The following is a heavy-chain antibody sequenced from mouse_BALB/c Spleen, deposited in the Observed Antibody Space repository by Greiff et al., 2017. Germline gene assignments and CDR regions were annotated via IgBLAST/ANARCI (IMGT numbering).Heavy chain of an antibody. CDR3: ARDEGYYGSGAWFAY. V-gene: IGHV2-6-7*01. CDR2: IWGDGST. J-gene: IGHJ3*01. Sequence: QVHVKQSGPGLVAPSQSLSITCTVSGFSLTGYGVNWVRQPPGKGLEWLGMIWGDGSTDYNSALKSRLSISKDNSKSQVFLKMNSLQTDDTARYYCARDEGYYGSGAWFAYWGQGTLVTVSA. D-gene: IGHD1-1*01. CDR1: GFSLTGYG.